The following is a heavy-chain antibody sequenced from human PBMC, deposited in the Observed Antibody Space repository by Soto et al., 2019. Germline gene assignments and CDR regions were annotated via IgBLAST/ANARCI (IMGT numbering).Heavy chain of an antibody. CDR3: ARGLYYYDSSGYRGDY. J-gene: IGHJ4*02. V-gene: IGHV4-34*01. D-gene: IGHD3-22*01. CDR2: INHSGST. Sequence: LEILSLTCAVYGGSFIGYYWSWIRQPPGKGLEWIGEINHSGSTNYNPSLKSRVTISVDTSKNQFSLKLSSVTAADTAVYYCARGLYYYDSSGYRGDYWGQGTLVTVSS. CDR1: GGSFIGYY.